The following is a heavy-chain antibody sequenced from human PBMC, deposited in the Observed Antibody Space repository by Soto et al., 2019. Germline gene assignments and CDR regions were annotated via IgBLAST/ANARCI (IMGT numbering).Heavy chain of an antibody. CDR2: IIPIFGTA. CDR3: ARGGEYYDFWSGYSEKYYYSGMDV. D-gene: IGHD3-3*01. J-gene: IGHJ6*04. Sequence: ASVKVSCKASGGTFSSYAISWVRQAPGQGLEWMGGIIPIFGTANYAQKFQGRVTITADESTSTAYMELSSLRSEDTAVYYCARGGEYYDFWSGYSEKYYYSGMDVWGKGTTVTVSS. V-gene: IGHV1-69*13. CDR1: GGTFSSYA.